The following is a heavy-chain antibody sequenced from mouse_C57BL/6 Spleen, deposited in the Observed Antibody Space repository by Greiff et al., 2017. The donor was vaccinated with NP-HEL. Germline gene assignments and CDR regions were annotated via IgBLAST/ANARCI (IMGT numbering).Heavy chain of an antibody. V-gene: IGHV1-80*01. CDR3: ARWGDGSSYGGVYY. CDR2: IYPGDGDT. CDR1: GYAFSSYW. Sequence: VQLQQSGAELVKPGASVKISCKASGYAFSSYWMNWVKQRPGKGLEWIGQIYPGDGDTNYNGKFKGKATLTADKSSSTAYMQLSSLTSEASAVYFWARWGDGSSYGGVYYWGQGTTLTVSS. J-gene: IGHJ2*01. D-gene: IGHD1-1*01.